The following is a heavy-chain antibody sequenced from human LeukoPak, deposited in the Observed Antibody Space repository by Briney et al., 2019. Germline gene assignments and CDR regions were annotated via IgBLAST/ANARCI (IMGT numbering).Heavy chain of an antibody. CDR1: GFTFSTYE. CDR2: ISTRATTI. Sequence: GGSRRLSCAASGFTFSTYEMNWVRQAQGKGLERVSYISTRATTIYYADSVKGRFTISRDNAKNSLYLQMNSLRAEDTAVYYCARLTWLDFDYWGQGTLVTVSS. V-gene: IGHV3-48*03. J-gene: IGHJ4*02. CDR3: ARLTWLDFDY. D-gene: IGHD6-19*01.